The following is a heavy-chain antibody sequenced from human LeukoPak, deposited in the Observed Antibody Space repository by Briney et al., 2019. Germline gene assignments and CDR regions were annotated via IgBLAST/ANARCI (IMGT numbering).Heavy chain of an antibody. CDR3: ARARVDTVDY. D-gene: IGHD5-18*01. V-gene: IGHV4-34*01. Sequence: SETLSLTCAVYGGSFSGYYWSWIRQPPGKGLEWIGEINHSGSTNYNPSLKSRVTISVDTSKNQFSLKLSSVTAADTAVYYCARARVDTVDYWGQGTLVTVSS. CDR2: INHSGST. CDR1: GGSFSGYY. J-gene: IGHJ4*02.